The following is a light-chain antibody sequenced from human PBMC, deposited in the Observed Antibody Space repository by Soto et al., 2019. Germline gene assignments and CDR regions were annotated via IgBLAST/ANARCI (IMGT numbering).Light chain of an antibody. Sequence: DIQMTQSPSSLSASVGDRVTITCQASQDISNYLNWYQQKPGKAPKLLIYDASNLETGVPSRFIGRGSGTDFTCTISSLQPEDIATYYCQQYDNLPPFTFGPGTKVDIK. V-gene: IGKV1-33*01. J-gene: IGKJ3*01. CDR2: DAS. CDR1: QDISNY. CDR3: QQYDNLPPFT.